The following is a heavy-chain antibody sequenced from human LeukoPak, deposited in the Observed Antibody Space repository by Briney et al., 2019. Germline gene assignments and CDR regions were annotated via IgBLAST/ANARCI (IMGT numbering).Heavy chain of an antibody. J-gene: IGHJ5*02. CDR2: TYYRSKWYN. CDR3: ARQNNTYHHYNLGWFDP. CDR1: GDSVSSNSAA. V-gene: IGHV6-1*01. Sequence: KTSQTLSLTCVISGDSVSSNSAAWNWIRQSPSRGLEWLGRTYYRSKWYNDYAVSVKSRITINPDTSKNQFSLQLSSVTPEDTAVYYCARQNNTYHHYNLGWFDPWGQGTLVTVSS. D-gene: IGHD5-24*01.